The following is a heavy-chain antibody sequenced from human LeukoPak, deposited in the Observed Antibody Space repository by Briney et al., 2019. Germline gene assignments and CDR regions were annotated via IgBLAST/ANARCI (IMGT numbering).Heavy chain of an antibody. D-gene: IGHD3-22*01. CDR3: ARRDIVVDAGPSTFDY. CDR2: LFHTGNK. Sequence: SETLSLTCTVSGGFIDTGGYHWGWIRQPPGKGLEWIGSLFHTGNKYYNESLKSRVTISVDTSKNQFSLNLRSVTATDTAVYYCARRDIVVDAGPSTFDYWGQGTLVTVSS. J-gene: IGHJ4*02. CDR1: GGFIDTGGYH. V-gene: IGHV4-39*01.